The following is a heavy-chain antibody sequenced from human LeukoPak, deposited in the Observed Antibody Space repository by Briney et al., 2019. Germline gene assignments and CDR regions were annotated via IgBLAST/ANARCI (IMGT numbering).Heavy chain of an antibody. V-gene: IGHV3-49*03. J-gene: IGHJ4*02. CDR3: SRSINGYDFMVGF. Sequence: PGGSLRLSCTASGFTFGDYGMSWFRQAPGKGLEWVGFTRSKAHGGGIEYAASVRGRFTISRDDSKSIAYLQMNSLKTEDTAVYYCSRSINGYDFMVGFWGQGTLVTVSS. CDR1: GFTFGDYG. CDR2: TRSKAHGGGI. D-gene: IGHD5-12*01.